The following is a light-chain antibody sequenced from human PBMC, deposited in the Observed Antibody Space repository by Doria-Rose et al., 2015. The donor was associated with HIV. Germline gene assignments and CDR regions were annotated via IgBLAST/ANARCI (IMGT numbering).Light chain of an antibody. V-gene: IGKV4-1*01. CDR2: WAS. CDR1: QSLLYTSKNY. CDR3: QQYYDTPS. J-gene: IGKJ3*01. Sequence: TQSPESLGMSLGERATLNCKSNQSLLYTSKNYLAWYQQKPGQPPKLLIYWASTRQSGVPGRFSGSRSKTDFTLTISSLEAEDVAVYYCQQYYDTPSFGPGTTVDIK.